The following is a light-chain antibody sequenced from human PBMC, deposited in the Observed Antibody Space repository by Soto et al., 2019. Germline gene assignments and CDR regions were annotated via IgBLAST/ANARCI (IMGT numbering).Light chain of an antibody. CDR1: SSNIGSNT. CDR2: SYN. Sequence: QSVLTQPPSASGTPGQRVTISCSGSSSNIGSNTVNWYQQLPGTAPKLLIYSYNQRPSGVPDRFSGSKSGTSASLAISGLQSEDEADYYCAAWDDSLNGFYVFGTGTKLTVL. CDR3: AAWDDSLNGFYV. J-gene: IGLJ1*01. V-gene: IGLV1-44*01.